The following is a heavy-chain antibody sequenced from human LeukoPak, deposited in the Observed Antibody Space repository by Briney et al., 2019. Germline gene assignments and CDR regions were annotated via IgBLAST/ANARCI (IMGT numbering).Heavy chain of an antibody. CDR2: ISSSSSYI. Sequence: GGSLRLXCAASGFTFSSYSMNWVRQAPGKGLEWVSSISSSSSYIYYADSVKGRFTISRDNAKNSLYLQMNSLRAEDTAVYYCARTSYDFWSGWPDAFDIWGQGTMVTVSS. J-gene: IGHJ3*02. D-gene: IGHD3-3*01. V-gene: IGHV3-21*01. CDR1: GFTFSSYS. CDR3: ARTSYDFWSGWPDAFDI.